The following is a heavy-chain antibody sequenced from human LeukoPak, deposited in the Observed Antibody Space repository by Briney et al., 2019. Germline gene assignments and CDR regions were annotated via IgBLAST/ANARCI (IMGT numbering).Heavy chain of an antibody. Sequence: SGRSLRLPCAASGFTFSSYGMHWVRQAPGKGLEWVAVISYDGSNKYYADSVKGRFTISRDNSKNTLYLQMNSLRAEDTAVYYCANGCSGGSCYGYWGQGTLVTVSS. D-gene: IGHD2-15*01. V-gene: IGHV3-30*18. CDR3: ANGCSGGSCYGY. CDR2: ISYDGSNK. CDR1: GFTFSSYG. J-gene: IGHJ4*02.